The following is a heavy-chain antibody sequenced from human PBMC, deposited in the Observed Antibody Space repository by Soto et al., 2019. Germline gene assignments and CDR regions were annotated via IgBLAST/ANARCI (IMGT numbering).Heavy chain of an antibody. CDR1: GFTFSSYG. Sequence: QVQLVESGGGVVQPGRSLRLSCAASGFTFSSYGMHWVRQAPGKGLEWVAVISYDGSNKYYADSVKGRFTISRDNSKNTLYLQMNSLRAEDTAVYYCAKVLRYCSGGSCFSMWGFDIWGQGTMVTVSS. D-gene: IGHD2-15*01. CDR2: ISYDGSNK. CDR3: AKVLRYCSGGSCFSMWGFDI. V-gene: IGHV3-30*18. J-gene: IGHJ3*02.